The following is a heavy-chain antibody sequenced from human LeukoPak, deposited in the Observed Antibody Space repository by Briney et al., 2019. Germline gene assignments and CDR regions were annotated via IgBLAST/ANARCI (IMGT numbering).Heavy chain of an antibody. CDR3: VSAIRGSPIDY. V-gene: IGHV3-74*01. CDR2: ISPDGSQT. Sequence: GSLRLSCAASGFSLSNYWMHWVRQAPGKGLMWVSQISPDGSQTFYADSVKGRFTISRDNAKNSLFLQMNSLRAEDTAIYYCVSAIRGSPIDYWGQGTLVSAPS. J-gene: IGHJ4*02. D-gene: IGHD3-10*01. CDR1: GFSLSNYW.